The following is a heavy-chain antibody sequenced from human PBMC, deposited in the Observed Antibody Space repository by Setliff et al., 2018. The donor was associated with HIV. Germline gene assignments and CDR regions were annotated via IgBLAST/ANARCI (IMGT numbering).Heavy chain of an antibody. V-gene: IGHV4-59*01. Sequence: PSETLSLTCAVYGGSFSGYYWSWIRQPPGKGLEWIGYIYSSGSTNYNPSLKSRVTISVDTSKNQFSLKLSSVTAADTAMYYCVHSLLGAPMVDYWGQGTLVTVSS. CDR3: VHSLLGAPMVDY. D-gene: IGHD3-10*01. CDR1: GGSFSGYY. CDR2: IYSSGST. J-gene: IGHJ4*02.